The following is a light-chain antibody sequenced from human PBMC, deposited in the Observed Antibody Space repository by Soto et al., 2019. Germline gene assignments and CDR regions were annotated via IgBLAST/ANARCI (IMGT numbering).Light chain of an antibody. V-gene: IGKV3-20*01. CDR2: GAS. CDR3: QRYGSSPYT. J-gene: IGKJ2*01. CDR1: QSVSSSY. Sequence: EILLTQSPGTLSLSPGEGATLSCRASQSVSSSYLAWFQQKPGRAPRLLIYGASSRATGIPDRFSGSGSGTDFTLTISRLEPEDCAVYFCQRYGSSPYTFGQGTKLEI.